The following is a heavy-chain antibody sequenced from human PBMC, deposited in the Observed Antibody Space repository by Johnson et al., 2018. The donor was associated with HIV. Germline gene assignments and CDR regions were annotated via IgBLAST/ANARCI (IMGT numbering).Heavy chain of an antibody. CDR3: ARASGEWDAFDI. V-gene: IGHV3-13*01. CDR1: GFTFSNYD. Sequence: VQLVESGGGLIQPGGSLRLSCAASGFTFSNYDMYWVRQPTGKGLEWVSGLGTAGDTYYANSVKGRFTIFRDNSKNTLYLQMGSLRAEDMAVYYCARASGEWDAFDIWGQGTVVAVSS. CDR2: LGTAGDT. J-gene: IGHJ3*02. D-gene: IGHD3-10*01.